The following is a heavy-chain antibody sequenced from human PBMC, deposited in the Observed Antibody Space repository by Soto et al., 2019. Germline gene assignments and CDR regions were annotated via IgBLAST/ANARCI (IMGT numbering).Heavy chain of an antibody. CDR2: IIPIFGTA. D-gene: IGHD4-4*01. Sequence: ASVKVSCKASGGTFSSYAISWVRQAPGQGLEWMGGIIPIFGTANYAQKFQGRVTITADESTSTAYMELSSLRSEDTAVYYCASGTVTTPDLRPRPGKYYYYGMDVWGQGTTVTV. V-gene: IGHV1-69*13. CDR1: GGTFSSYA. CDR3: ASGTVTTPDLRPRPGKYYYYGMDV. J-gene: IGHJ6*02.